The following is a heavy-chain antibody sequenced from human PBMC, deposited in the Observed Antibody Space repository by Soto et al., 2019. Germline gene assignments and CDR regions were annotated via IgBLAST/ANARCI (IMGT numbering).Heavy chain of an antibody. CDR1: GLTFSSYA. Sequence: PGGSLRLSCEASGLTFSSYAMNWVRQAPGKGLEWVSGISAIGGNTYYADSVKGRFTISRDNSKNTLYLQMNSLRAEDTAVYYCAKDVKYFDYWGQGTLVTVSS. V-gene: IGHV3-23*01. CDR2: ISAIGGNT. CDR3: AKDVKYFDY. J-gene: IGHJ4*02.